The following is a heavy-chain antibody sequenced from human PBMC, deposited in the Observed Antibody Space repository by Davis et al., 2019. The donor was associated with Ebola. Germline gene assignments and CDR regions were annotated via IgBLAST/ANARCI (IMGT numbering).Heavy chain of an antibody. J-gene: IGHJ4*02. D-gene: IGHD2-2*01. V-gene: IGHV1-8*01. CDR3: ARWAQYQLLNDY. CDR2: MNPNSGNT. Sequence: ASVKVSCKASGYTFTSYDINWVRQAPGQGLEWMGWMNPNSGNTGSAQKFQGRVTMTRNTSISTAYMELRSLRSDDTAVYYCARWAQYQLLNDYWGQGTLVTVSS. CDR1: GYTFTSYD.